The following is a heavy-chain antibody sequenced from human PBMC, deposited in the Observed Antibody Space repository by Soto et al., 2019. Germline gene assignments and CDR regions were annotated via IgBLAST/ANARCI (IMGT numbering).Heavy chain of an antibody. CDR3: ARDFLPSSGYYYSWFDP. D-gene: IGHD3-22*01. CDR1: GGSVSSGSYY. J-gene: IGHJ5*02. Sequence: SETLSLTCTVSGGSVSSGSYYWSWIRQPPGKGLEWIGYIYYSGSTNYNPSLKSRVTISVDTSKNQFSLKLSSVTAADTAVYYCARDFLPSSGYYYSWFDPWGQGTLVTVSS. V-gene: IGHV4-61*01. CDR2: IYYSGST.